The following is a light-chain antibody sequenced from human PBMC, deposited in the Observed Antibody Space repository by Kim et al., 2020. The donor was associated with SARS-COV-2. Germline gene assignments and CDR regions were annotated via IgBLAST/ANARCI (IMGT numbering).Light chain of an antibody. Sequence: QAGLTQPPSVSTGLRQTATLTCTGNSNNVGFQGAAWLQQRQGHPPKVLSDRNNNRPTGISERFSASRSGNTASLTITGLQPEDEADYYCSAWDRSLTAVVFGGGTKVTVL. CDR1: SNNVGFQG. CDR3: SAWDRSLTAVV. J-gene: IGLJ2*01. V-gene: IGLV10-54*01. CDR2: RNN.